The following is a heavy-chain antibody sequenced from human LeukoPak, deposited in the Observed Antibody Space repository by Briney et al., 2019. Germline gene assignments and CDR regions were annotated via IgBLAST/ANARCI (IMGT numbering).Heavy chain of an antibody. Sequence: SETLSLTCTVSGGSISSYYWSWIRQPPGKGLEWIGYIYYSGSTNYNPSLKSRVTISVDTSKNQFSLKLSSVTAADTAVYYCARDEARYYGSGSLFDYWGQGTLVTVSS. D-gene: IGHD3-10*01. V-gene: IGHV4-59*01. CDR1: GGSISSYY. CDR3: ARDEARYYGSGSLFDY. CDR2: IYYSGST. J-gene: IGHJ4*02.